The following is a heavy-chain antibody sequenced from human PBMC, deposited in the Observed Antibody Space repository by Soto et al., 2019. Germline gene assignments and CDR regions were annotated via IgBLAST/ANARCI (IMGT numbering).Heavy chain of an antibody. V-gene: IGHV3-21*01. CDR3: ARDVWLHPIHYGMDV. J-gene: IGHJ6*02. CDR1: GFSITKHA. D-gene: IGHD5-18*01. Sequence: GGSLRLSCSTSGFSITKHAMNWVRQAPGKGLEWVSTISNTGATTYYAASVKGRFTISRDNAKNTVFLQMKSLRAEDTAVYYCARDVWLHPIHYGMDVGAQGTTVTVSS. CDR2: ISNTGATT.